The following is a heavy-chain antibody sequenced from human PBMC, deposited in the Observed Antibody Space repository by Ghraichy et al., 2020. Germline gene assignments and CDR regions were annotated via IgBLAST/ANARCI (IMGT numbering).Heavy chain of an antibody. V-gene: IGHV3-30*04. CDR3: ARDGGTYEYFQH. Sequence: GGSLRLSCAASGFTFSSYAIHWVRQAPGTGLEWVAVISYDGSTKYYADSVKGRFTISRDNSKNTLYLQMNSLRAEDTALYYCARDGGTYEYFQHWGQATLVTVSS. J-gene: IGHJ1*01. CDR1: GFTFSSYA. CDR2: ISYDGSTK. D-gene: IGHD3-16*01.